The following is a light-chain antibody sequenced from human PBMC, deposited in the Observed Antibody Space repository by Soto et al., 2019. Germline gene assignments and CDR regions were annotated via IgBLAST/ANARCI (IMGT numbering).Light chain of an antibody. V-gene: IGKV3-11*01. Sequence: EIVLTQSPATLSLSPGERATLSCRASQSVRGYLAWYQQKPGQAPRLLISDASNRASGIPPRFSGSGSGTDFTLTINTLEPEDFAVYFCQQRANWPPVTFGQGTKVEIK. J-gene: IGKJ1*01. CDR2: DAS. CDR1: QSVRGY. CDR3: QQRANWPPVT.